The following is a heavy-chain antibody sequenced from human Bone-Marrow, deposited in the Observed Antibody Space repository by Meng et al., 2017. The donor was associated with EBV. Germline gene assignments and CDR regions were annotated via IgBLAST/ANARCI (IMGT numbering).Heavy chain of an antibody. CDR2: LIPMSDAP. CDR3: ASESGRGFTPDY. D-gene: IGHD3-10*01. J-gene: IGHJ4*02. Sequence: QGQVVQAGAEVKKPVSSVKVSCRTSGGTFRSDAVSWVRQAPGQGLEWMGGLIPMSDAPHYAQKFQGRVTITADESTSTHYMDLSGLRSDDTALYYCASESGRGFTPDYWGQGTLVTVSS. V-gene: IGHV1-69*01. CDR1: GGTFRSDA.